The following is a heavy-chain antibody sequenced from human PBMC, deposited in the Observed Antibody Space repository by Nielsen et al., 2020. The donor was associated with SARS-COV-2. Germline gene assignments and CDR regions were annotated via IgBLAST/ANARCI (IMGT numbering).Heavy chain of an antibody. V-gene: IGHV3-7*03. Sequence: GGSLRLSCAASGFTFSSYWMSWVRQAPGKGLEWVANIKQDGSEKYYVDSVKGRFTISRDNAKNSLYLQMNSLRAEDTAVYYCAREDTNYDYVWGSSSLDYWGQGTLVTVSS. CDR2: IKQDGSEK. CDR1: GFTFSSYW. J-gene: IGHJ4*02. D-gene: IGHD3-16*01. CDR3: AREDTNYDYVWGSSSLDY.